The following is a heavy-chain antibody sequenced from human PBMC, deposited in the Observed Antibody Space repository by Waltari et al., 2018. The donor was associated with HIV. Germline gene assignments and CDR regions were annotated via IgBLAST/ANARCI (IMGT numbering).Heavy chain of an antibody. CDR2: IKHSGST. J-gene: IGHJ4*02. CDR1: GGSFSDYY. D-gene: IGHD3-10*01. CDR3: ARGGNYYRSGSYYKLDY. V-gene: IGHV4-34*01. Sequence: QVQLQQWGAGLLKPSETLSLTCAVYGGSFSDYYWSWIRQPPGRGLEWIGEIKHSGSTNDNPSLNSRVTISVDTSKNQFSLKLSSVTAADTAVYYCARGGNYYRSGSYYKLDYWGQGTLVTVSS.